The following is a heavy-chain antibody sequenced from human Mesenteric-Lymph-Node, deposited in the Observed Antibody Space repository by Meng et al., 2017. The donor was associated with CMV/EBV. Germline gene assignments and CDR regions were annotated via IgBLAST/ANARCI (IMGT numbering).Heavy chain of an antibody. J-gene: IGHJ4*02. CDR3: AKDGGTYDNYFDY. V-gene: IGHV3-43*01. CDR1: GFTFDDYT. D-gene: IGHD3-9*01. Sequence: GESLKISCAASGFTFDDYTMHWVRQAPGKGLEWVSLISWDGGSTYYADSVKGRCTISRDNSKNSLYLQMNSLRTEDTALYYCAKDGGTYDNYFDYWGQGTLVTVSS. CDR2: ISWDGGST.